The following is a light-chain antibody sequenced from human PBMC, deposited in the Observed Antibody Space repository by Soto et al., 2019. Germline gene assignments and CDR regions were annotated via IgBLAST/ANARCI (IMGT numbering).Light chain of an antibody. CDR1: SSDVGGHNY. Sequence: QSVLTQPASVSGSPGQSITISCTATSSDVGGHNYVSWYQQHPGKAPKLMIYEVSTRPSGVSNRFSGSKSGNTASLTISGLQAEDEADYYCSSYTTSSTLLYVFGTGTKLTVL. J-gene: IGLJ1*01. CDR3: SSYTTSSTLLYV. V-gene: IGLV2-14*01. CDR2: EVS.